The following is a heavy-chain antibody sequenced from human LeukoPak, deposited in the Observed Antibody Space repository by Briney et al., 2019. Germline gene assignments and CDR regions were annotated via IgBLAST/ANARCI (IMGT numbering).Heavy chain of an antibody. Sequence: GGSLRLSCAASGFTFSSYGMHWVRQAPGKGLEWVAVIWYDGSNKYYADSVKGRFTISRDNSKNTLYLQMNSLRAEDTAVYYCARTHSMDCSGGSCYSDWFDPWGQGTLVTVSS. CDR2: IWYDGSNK. J-gene: IGHJ5*02. CDR3: ARTHSMDCSGGSCYSDWFDP. D-gene: IGHD2-15*01. CDR1: GFTFSSYG. V-gene: IGHV3-33*01.